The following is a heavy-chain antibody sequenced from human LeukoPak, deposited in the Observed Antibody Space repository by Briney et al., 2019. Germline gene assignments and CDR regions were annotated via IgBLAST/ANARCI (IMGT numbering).Heavy chain of an antibody. V-gene: IGHV3-30-3*01. CDR3: ARELIVVVIADYAFDI. CDR1: GFTFSSYA. D-gene: IGHD3-22*01. J-gene: IGHJ3*02. CDR2: ISYDGSNK. Sequence: GGSLRLSCAASGFTFSSYAMHWVRQAPGKGLEWVAVISYDGSNKYYADSVKGRFTISRDNSKNTLYLQMNSLRAEDTAVYYCARELIVVVIADYAFDIWGQGTMVTVSS.